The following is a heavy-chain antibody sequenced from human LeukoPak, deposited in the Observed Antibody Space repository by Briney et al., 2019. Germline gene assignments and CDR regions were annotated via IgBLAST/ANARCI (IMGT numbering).Heavy chain of an antibody. D-gene: IGHD3-16*02. CDR1: GFTFSNAW. CDR2: IKSKTDGGTA. Sequence: GGSLRLSCAASGFTFSNAWMNWVRQAPGKGLEWVGRIKSKTDGGTADYATPVKGRFTISRDDSKTTLYLQMNDLKTEDTAVYYCTTVMITFGGVIPNYWGQGTLVTVSS. CDR3: TTVMITFGGVIPNY. J-gene: IGHJ4*02. V-gene: IGHV3-15*01.